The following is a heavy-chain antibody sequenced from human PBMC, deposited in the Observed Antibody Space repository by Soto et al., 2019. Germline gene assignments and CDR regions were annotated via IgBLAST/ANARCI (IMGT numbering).Heavy chain of an antibody. CDR3: ARDGGSYYLDY. D-gene: IGHD1-26*01. J-gene: IGHJ4*02. V-gene: IGHV3-64*01. Sequence: EVQLVESGGGLVQPGGSLRLSCAASGFTFSRYAMHWVRQAPGKGLEYVSAISSNGGSTYYPNSVKGRFTISRDNSKNTLYLQMVSLRAEDMAVYYCARDGGSYYLDYWGQGTLVTVSS. CDR1: GFTFSRYA. CDR2: ISSNGGST.